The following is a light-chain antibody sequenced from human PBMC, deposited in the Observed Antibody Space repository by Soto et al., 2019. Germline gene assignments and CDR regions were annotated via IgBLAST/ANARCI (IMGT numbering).Light chain of an antibody. V-gene: IGKV3-20*01. CDR2: GAS. J-gene: IGKJ2*01. CDR1: QSVGNNY. Sequence: EIVLTQSPGTVSLSPGERATLSCRASQSVGNNYLAWYQKKRGQAPRLLISGASRRATGVLDRFSGSGTGTDVSLTISRLEPEDSAVYYCQQYASSHLTFGQGTKLEIK. CDR3: QQYASSHLT.